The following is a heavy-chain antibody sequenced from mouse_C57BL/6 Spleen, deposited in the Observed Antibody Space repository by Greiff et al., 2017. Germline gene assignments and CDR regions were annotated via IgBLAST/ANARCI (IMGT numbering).Heavy chain of an antibody. J-gene: IGHJ3*01. Sequence: EVQLMESGGGLVKPGGSLKLSCAASGFTFSDYGMHWVRQAPEKGLEWVAYISSGSSTIYYADTVKGRFTISRDNAKNTLFLQMTSLRSEATAMYYCARGDYYGSTAWFAYWGQGTLVTVSA. V-gene: IGHV5-17*01. CDR2: ISSGSSTI. D-gene: IGHD1-1*01. CDR3: ARGDYYGSTAWFAY. CDR1: GFTFSDYG.